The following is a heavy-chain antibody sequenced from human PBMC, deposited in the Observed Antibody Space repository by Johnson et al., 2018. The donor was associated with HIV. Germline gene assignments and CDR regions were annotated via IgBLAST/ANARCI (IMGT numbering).Heavy chain of an antibody. CDR3: ARASGEWDAFDI. CDR1: GLTFSNYG. J-gene: IGHJ3*02. Sequence: VQLVESGGGVVQPGGSLRLSCAASGLTFSNYGSHWVRQAPGKGPAWVAFIRYDGSNKYYATSVKGRFTIFRDNSKNTIYLQMGSLRAEDMAVYYCARASGEWDAFDIWGQGTVVTVSS. D-gene: IGHD3-10*01. V-gene: IGHV3-30*02. CDR2: IRYDGSNK.